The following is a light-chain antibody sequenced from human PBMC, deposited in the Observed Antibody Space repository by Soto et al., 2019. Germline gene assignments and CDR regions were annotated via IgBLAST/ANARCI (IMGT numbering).Light chain of an antibody. CDR1: SSDVGGYNY. CDR2: HVS. J-gene: IGLJ1*01. CDR3: SSYTRTSTYV. Sequence: QSALTQPASVSGSPGQSITISCTGTSSDVGGYNYVSWYQQYPGKAPKLMIYHVSNRPSGVSNRFSGSKSGNSASLTISGLQAEDEADYYCSSYTRTSTYVFGTGTKLTVL. V-gene: IGLV2-14*01.